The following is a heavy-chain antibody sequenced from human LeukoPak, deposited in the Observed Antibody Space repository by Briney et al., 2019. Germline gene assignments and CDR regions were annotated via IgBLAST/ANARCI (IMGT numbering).Heavy chain of an antibody. CDR2: IKEDGSAK. CDR1: GFTFSNYW. Sequence: GGSLRLSCEASGFTFSNYWMSWVRRAPGKGLEWVANIKEDGSAKYYVDSVKGRFTISRDNAKSSLYLQMNSLRAEDTSVYYCATYSGSSSMDFWGQGTLVTASS. V-gene: IGHV3-7*01. J-gene: IGHJ4*02. D-gene: IGHD1-26*01. CDR3: ATYSGSSSMDF.